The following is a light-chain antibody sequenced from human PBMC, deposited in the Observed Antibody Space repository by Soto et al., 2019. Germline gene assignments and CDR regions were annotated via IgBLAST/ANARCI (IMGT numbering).Light chain of an antibody. Sequence: QSALTQPASVSGSPGQSITISFTGTSRDIGFYNYVSWYQQHPGKAPKLIIYEVAKRPSGVSSRFSGSKSGNTASLTISGLQAEDEADYHCSSYTNTGTLYVFGTGTKVTVL. CDR3: SSYTNTGTLYV. CDR2: EVA. J-gene: IGLJ1*01. CDR1: SRDIGFYNY. V-gene: IGLV2-14*01.